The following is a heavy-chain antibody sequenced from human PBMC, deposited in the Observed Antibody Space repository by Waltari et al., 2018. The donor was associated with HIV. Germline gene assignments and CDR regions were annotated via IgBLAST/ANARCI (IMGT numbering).Heavy chain of an antibody. D-gene: IGHD2-15*01. J-gene: IGHJ4*02. V-gene: IGHV3-66*01. Sequence: EVQLVESGGGLVQPGGSLGLSGAASGFTVSSNYMSWVRQAPGKGLEWVSVIYSGGSTYYADSVKGRFTISRDNSKNTLYLQMNSLRAEDTAVYYCALSCSGGSCNTDYWGQGTLVTVSS. CDR3: ALSCSGGSCNTDY. CDR1: GFTVSSNY. CDR2: IYSGGST.